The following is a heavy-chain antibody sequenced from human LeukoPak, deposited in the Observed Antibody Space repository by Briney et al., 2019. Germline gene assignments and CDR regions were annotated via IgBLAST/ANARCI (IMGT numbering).Heavy chain of an antibody. CDR3: ARANHDSSGYYSFDY. V-gene: IGHV3-21*01. J-gene: IGHJ4*02. D-gene: IGHD3-22*01. CDR2: ISNTGSYI. CDR1: GFTLSRYS. Sequence: GGSLRLSCAASGFTLSRYSMNWVRQAPGKGLEWVSSISNTGSYISYAEFVKGRFTISRDNSKNTLYLQMNSLRAEDTAVYYCARANHDSSGYYSFDYWGQGTLVTVSS.